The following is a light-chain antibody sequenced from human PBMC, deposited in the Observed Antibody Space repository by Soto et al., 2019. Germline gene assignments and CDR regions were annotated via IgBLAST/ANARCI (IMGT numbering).Light chain of an antibody. CDR1: QNFLSSSNNKNY. CDR2: WAS. J-gene: IGKJ5*01. V-gene: IGKV4-1*01. Sequence: DIVMTQSPDSLALSLGERATINCKSSQNFLSSSNNKNYLAWYQHKPGQPPKLLIYWASTRESGVPDRFSGSGSGTDFTLTISSLEPEDFAVYYCQQRSNWPRAITFGQGTRLEI. CDR3: QQRSNWPRAIT.